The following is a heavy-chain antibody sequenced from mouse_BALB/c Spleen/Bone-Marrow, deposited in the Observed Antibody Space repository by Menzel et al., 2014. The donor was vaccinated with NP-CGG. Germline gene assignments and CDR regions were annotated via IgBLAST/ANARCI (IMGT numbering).Heavy chain of an antibody. CDR1: GYTFTDYV. V-gene: IGHV1-77*01. CDR2: IYPGSGST. J-gene: IGHJ1*01. CDR3: ARYYDYDWYFDV. Sequence: QVQLKESGPELVKPGASVKMSCKASGYTFTDYVISWVKQRTGQGLEWIGEIYPGSGSTYYNEKFKGKATLTADKSSNTAYMQLSSLTSEGSAVYFCARYYDYDWYFDVWGAGTTVTVSS. D-gene: IGHD2-4*01.